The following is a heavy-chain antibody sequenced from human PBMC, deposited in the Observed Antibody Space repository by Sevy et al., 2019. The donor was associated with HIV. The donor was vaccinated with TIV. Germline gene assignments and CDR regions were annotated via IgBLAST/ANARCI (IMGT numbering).Heavy chain of an antibody. CDR1: GGSITSLY. CDR2: IYYNGNT. CDR3: AGENAWGRGYS. V-gene: IGHV4-59*08. J-gene: IGHJ4*02. Sequence: SETLSLTCTVSGGSITSLYWGWIRQPPGKGLEWIANIYYNGNTNYNPSLKSRVTISLDTSKNQFSLRLSSVTAADTAIYHCAGENAWGRGYSWGQRTLVTVSS. D-gene: IGHD1-26*01.